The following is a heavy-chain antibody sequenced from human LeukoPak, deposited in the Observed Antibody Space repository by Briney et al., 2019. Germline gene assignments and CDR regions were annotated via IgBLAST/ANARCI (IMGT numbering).Heavy chain of an antibody. CDR1: GYTLTSYY. V-gene: IGHV1-46*04. CDR3: ARERRDGYNYEGYFDY. Sequence: ASVKVSCKASGYTLTSYYIHWVRQAPGQGLQWMGMINPSGGHTIYAQHVQGRVTMTRDTATSTAYMELSSLRSEDTAVYYCARERRDGYNYEGYFDYWGQGTLVTVSS. D-gene: IGHD5-24*01. J-gene: IGHJ4*02. CDR2: INPSGGHT.